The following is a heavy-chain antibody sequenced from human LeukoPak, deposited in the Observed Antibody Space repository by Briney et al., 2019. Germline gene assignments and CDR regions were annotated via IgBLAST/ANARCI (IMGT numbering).Heavy chain of an antibody. V-gene: IGHV3-23*01. CDR2: ISGSGASK. D-gene: IGHD3-10*01. J-gene: IGHJ4*02. CDR3: ARFGGSDY. Sequence: GGSLRLSCAASGFTFNNYVMSWVRQAPGKGLEWVSGISGSGASKVYADSVRGRFTISRDNSKNTLYLQMNSLGAADTAVYYCARFGGSDYWGQGTLVTVSS. CDR1: GFTFNNYV.